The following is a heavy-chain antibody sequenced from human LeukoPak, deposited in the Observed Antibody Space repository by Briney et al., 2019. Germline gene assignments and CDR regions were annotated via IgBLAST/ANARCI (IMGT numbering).Heavy chain of an antibody. CDR1: GFTFSDYY. J-gene: IGHJ4*02. Sequence: GGSLRLSCAASGFTFSDYYMRWIRQAPGKGLEWVSYISSSSSYTNYADSVKGRFTISRDNAKNSLYLQMNSLRAEDTDVYYCARDPQGAVAGTGYFDYWGQGTLVTVSS. V-gene: IGHV3-11*06. CDR3: ARDPQGAVAGTGYFDY. D-gene: IGHD6-19*01. CDR2: ISSSSSYT.